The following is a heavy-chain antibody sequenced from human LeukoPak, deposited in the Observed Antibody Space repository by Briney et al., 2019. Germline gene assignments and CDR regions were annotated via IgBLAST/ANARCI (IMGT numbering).Heavy chain of an antibody. J-gene: IGHJ4*02. CDR1: GGTFSSYA. CDR3: ARELGTYYYDSNGYYAHFDY. CDR2: IIPIFGTA. D-gene: IGHD3-22*01. Sequence: GASVKVSCKASGGTFSSYAISWVRQAPGQGLEWMGRIIPIFGTANYAQKFQGRVTITTDESTSTAYMELSSLRSEDTAVYYCARELGTYYYDSNGYYAHFDYWGQGTLVTVSS. V-gene: IGHV1-69*05.